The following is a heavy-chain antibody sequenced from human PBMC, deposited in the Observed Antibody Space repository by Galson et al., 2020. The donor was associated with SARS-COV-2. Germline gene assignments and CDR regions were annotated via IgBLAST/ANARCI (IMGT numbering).Heavy chain of an antibody. CDR2: IYPGDSDT. J-gene: IGHJ5*02. CDR1: GYIFVNEW. D-gene: IGHD6-19*01. CDR3: ARLIYSKGWYGVS. Sequence: HGESLKISCQASGYIFVNEWIGWVRQMPGKGLEWMGIIYPGDSDTRYSPFVQGQATISISVDKSISTAYLQWGSLKASDTAIYYCARLIYSKGWYGVSWGQGTLVTVSS. V-gene: IGHV5-51*01.